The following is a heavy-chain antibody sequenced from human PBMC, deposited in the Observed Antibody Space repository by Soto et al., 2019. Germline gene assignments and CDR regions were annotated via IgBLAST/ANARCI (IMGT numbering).Heavy chain of an antibody. V-gene: IGHV1-8*01. CDR3: ASGRSGSYGYAFDI. J-gene: IGHJ3*02. CDR2: MNPNSGNT. CDR1: GYTFTSYD. Sequence: ASVKVPCKASGYTFTSYDINWVRQATGQGLEWMGWMNPNSGNTGYAQKFQGRVTMTRNTSISTAYMELSSPRSEDTAVYYCASGRSGSYGYAFDIWGQGTMVTVSS. D-gene: IGHD1-26*01.